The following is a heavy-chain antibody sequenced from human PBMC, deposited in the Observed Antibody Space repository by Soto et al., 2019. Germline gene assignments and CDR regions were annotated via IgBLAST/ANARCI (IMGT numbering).Heavy chain of an antibody. CDR1: GFTFSSYA. D-gene: IGHD6-13*01. CDR3: AKVFEKHSSSWYPLYYFDY. V-gene: IGHV3-23*01. CDR2: ISGSGGST. J-gene: IGHJ4*02. Sequence: GGSLRLSCAASGFTFSSYAMSWVRQAPGKGLEWVSAISGSGGSTYFADSVKGRFTISRDNSKNTLYLQMNSLRAEDTAVYYCAKVFEKHSSSWYPLYYFDYWGQGTLVTVSS.